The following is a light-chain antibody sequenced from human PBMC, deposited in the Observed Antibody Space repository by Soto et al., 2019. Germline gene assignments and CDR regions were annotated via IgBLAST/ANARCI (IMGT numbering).Light chain of an antibody. J-gene: IGKJ2*01. CDR1: QSISTY. Sequence: DIQMTQSPSSLSASVGDRVTITCRASQSISTYVNWYQHRPGEAPKVLIYAASTLATGAPSRFSGTGVGTDFTLTISSLQLEDFATYYCQQTYTTRVYTFGQGTKLEFK. CDR3: QQTYTTRVYT. V-gene: IGKV1-39*01. CDR2: AAS.